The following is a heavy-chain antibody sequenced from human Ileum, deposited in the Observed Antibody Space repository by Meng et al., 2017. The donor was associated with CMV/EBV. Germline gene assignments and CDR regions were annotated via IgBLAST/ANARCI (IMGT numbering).Heavy chain of an antibody. CDR3: ATVSGYDFTAVY. Sequence: AALKISCAASGFTIDDYGMSWVRQAPGRGLEWVCGINWNGGSTGYADSVKGRFTISRDNAKNSLYLQMNSLRAEATALYYCATVSGYDFTAVYWGQGTLVTVSS. V-gene: IGHV3-20*04. D-gene: IGHD5-12*01. CDR1: GFTIDDYG. J-gene: IGHJ4*02. CDR2: INWNGGST.